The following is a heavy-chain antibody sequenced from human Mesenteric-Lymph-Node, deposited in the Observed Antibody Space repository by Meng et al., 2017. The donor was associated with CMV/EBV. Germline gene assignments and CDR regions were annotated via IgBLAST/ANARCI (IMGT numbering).Heavy chain of an antibody. V-gene: IGHV3-21*01. CDR1: GFTVSNNY. CDR3: ARDEGGGYNYPDY. Sequence: GGSLRLSCAVSGFTVSNNYMSWVRQAPGKGLEWVSSISISSSYMYYADSVKGRFTISRDNAKKSLYLQMNSLRAEDTAVYYCARDEGGGYNYPDYWGQGTLVTVSS. CDR2: ISISSSYM. J-gene: IGHJ4*02. D-gene: IGHD5-24*01.